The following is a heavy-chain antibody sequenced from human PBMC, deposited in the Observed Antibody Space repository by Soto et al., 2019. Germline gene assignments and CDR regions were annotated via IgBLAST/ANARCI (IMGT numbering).Heavy chain of an antibody. D-gene: IGHD3-16*01. J-gene: IGHJ4*02. CDR1: GFTFSYYS. Sequence: EVQLVVSGGGLVKPGGSLRLSCAASGFTFSYYSMNWVRQAPGKGLEWVSSITSSGGYIFYADSVKGRFTISRDNAKNSLYLQMNSLRADDTAVYYCARRPRDEGGDYWGQGTLVTVSS. CDR3: ARRPRDEGGDY. CDR2: ITSSGGYI. V-gene: IGHV3-21*02.